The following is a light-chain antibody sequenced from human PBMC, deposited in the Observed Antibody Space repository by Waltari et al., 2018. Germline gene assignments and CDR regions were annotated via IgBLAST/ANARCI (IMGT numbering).Light chain of an antibody. Sequence: QSALTQPASVSGSPGPSIPLSCPGTSSYVGAYTYVSWYQQPPGKAPKLMIFDVSNRPSGVSKRFSVSKSGNTASLTISGLQAEDEADYYCSSYISSSTLELFGGGTSLTVL. J-gene: IGLJ2*01. V-gene: IGLV2-14*03. CDR1: SSYVGAYTY. CDR2: DVS. CDR3: SSYISSSTLEL.